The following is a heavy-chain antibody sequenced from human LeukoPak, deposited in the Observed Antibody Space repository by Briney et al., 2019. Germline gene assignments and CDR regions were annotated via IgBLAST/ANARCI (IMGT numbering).Heavy chain of an antibody. V-gene: IGHV3-23*01. Sequence: GGSLRLSCAGSGFPFSSHGMNWVRQAPGKGLEWVSGISPGGPTYYADSVKGRFTISRDKSKNTLYLQMNRLRAEDTSVYYCAKANVVQQLYDILTAYYFDYWGQGTLVTVSS. CDR2: ISPGGPT. D-gene: IGHD3-9*01. CDR1: GFPFSSHG. CDR3: AKANVVQQLYDILTAYYFDY. J-gene: IGHJ4*02.